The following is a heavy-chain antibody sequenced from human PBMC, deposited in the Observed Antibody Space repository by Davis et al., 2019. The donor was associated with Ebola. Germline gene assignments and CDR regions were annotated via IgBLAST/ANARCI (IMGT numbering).Heavy chain of an antibody. J-gene: IGHJ3*02. CDR2: TNHRGST. CDR3: ARGPPGYCTSTSCYTGALDI. Sequence: MPSETLSLTCAVDGGSFSAYYLTWIRQPPGKGLEWIGETNHRGSTNYNPSLKSRVTISVDTSKNQISLKLSSVTAADTALYYCARGPPGYCTSTSCYTGALDIWGQGSMVTVSS. D-gene: IGHD2-2*02. V-gene: IGHV4-34*01. CDR1: GGSFSAYY.